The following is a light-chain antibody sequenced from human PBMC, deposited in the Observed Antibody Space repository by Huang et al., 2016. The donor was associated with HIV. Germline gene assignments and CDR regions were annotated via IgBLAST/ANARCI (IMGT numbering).Light chain of an antibody. V-gene: IGKV2-30*01. CDR2: KVS. Sequence: DVVMTQSPLSLPVTLGQPASISCRSSESLVYSDGNTYLHWFQQRPGQSPRRLSYKVSIRDSGVPDRFSGSGSGTNFTLKISRVEAEDVGIYYCKQGSHWPPTFGPGTKVDFK. CDR1: ESLVYSDGNTY. CDR3: KQGSHWPPT. J-gene: IGKJ3*01.